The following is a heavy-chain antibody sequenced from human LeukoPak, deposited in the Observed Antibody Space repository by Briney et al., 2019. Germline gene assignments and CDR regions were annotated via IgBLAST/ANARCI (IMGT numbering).Heavy chain of an antibody. J-gene: IGHJ5*02. V-gene: IGHV1-69*13. CDR3: ARYKPGRSYGSGSPKQGSWFDP. CDR2: IIPIFGTA. Sequence: SVKVSCKVSGYTLTELSMHWVRQAPGQGLEWMGGIIPIFGTANYAQKFQGRVTITADESTSTAYMELSSLRSEDTAVYYCARYKPGRSYGSGSPKQGSWFDPWGQGTLVTVSS. D-gene: IGHD3-10*01. CDR1: GYTLTELS.